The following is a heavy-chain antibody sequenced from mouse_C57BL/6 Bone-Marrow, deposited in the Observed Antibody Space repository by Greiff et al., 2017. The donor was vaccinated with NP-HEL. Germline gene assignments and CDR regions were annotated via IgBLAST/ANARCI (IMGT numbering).Heavy chain of an antibody. CDR1: GFTFSDYY. V-gene: IGHV5-16*01. J-gene: IGHJ1*03. CDR3: ARDRTTVVARNWYFDV. CDR2: INYDGSST. Sequence: EVKLVESEGGLVQPGSSMKLSCTASGFTFSDYYMAWVRQVPEKGLEWVANINYDGSSTYYLDSLKSRFIISRDNAKNILYLQMSSLKSEDTATYYCARDRTTVVARNWYFDVWGTGTTVTVSS. D-gene: IGHD1-1*01.